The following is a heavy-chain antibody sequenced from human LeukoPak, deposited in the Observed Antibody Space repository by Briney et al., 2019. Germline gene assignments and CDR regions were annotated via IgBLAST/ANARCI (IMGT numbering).Heavy chain of an antibody. J-gene: IGHJ4*02. CDR3: AKGVGDRGDYVDC. Sequence: PGGSLRLSCAAPGFTFSSYGMHWVRQAPGKGLEWVAVISYDGSNKYYADSVKGRFTISRDNSKNTLYLQMNSLRAEDTAVYYWAKGVGDRGDYVDCWGQGTLVTVSS. CDR2: ISYDGSNK. CDR1: GFTFSSYG. V-gene: IGHV3-30*18. D-gene: IGHD3-16*01.